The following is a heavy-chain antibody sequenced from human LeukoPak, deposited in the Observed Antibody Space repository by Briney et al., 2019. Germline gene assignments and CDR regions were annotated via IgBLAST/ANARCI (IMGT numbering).Heavy chain of an antibody. J-gene: IGHJ4*02. Sequence: GGSLRLSCAASGFTFSSYAMSWVRQAPGKGLEWVSAISGSGGSTYYADSVKGRFTISRDNSKNTLYLQMNSLRAEDTAVYYCAKGLPVPSSGWYCGFDYWGQGTLVTVSS. CDR2: ISGSGGST. D-gene: IGHD6-19*01. CDR3: AKGLPVPSSGWYCGFDY. V-gene: IGHV3-23*01. CDR1: GFTFSSYA.